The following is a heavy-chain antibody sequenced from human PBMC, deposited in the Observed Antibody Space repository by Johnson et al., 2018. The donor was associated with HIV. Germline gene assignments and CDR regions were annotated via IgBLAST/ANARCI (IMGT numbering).Heavy chain of an antibody. CDR2: ISYDGSNK. D-gene: IGHD3-10*01. CDR3: AREGS. V-gene: IGHV3-30*04. CDR1: GFTFSDHA. J-gene: IGHJ3*01. Sequence: QVQLVESGGGVVHPGRSLRVSCAASGFTFSDHAIHWVRQAPGKGLEWVAVISYDGSNKYYADSVKGRFTISRDNSKNTLYLQMNSLRAEDTAVYCCAREGSWGQGTMVTVSS.